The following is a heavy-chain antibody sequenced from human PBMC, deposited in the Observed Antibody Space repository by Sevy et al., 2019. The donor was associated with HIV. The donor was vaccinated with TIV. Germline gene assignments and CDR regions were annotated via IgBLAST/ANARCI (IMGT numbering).Heavy chain of an antibody. CDR2: IKSKTDGGTT. Sequence: GGSLRLSCAASGFTFSNAWMNWVRQAPGKGLEWVGRIKSKTDGGTTDYAAPVKGRFTISRDNSKNTLYLQMNSLKTEDTAVYYCTTTFRVRVGGGMDVWGQGTTVTVS. V-gene: IGHV3-15*07. J-gene: IGHJ6*02. CDR3: TTTFRVRVGGGMDV. D-gene: IGHD3-10*01. CDR1: GFTFSNAW.